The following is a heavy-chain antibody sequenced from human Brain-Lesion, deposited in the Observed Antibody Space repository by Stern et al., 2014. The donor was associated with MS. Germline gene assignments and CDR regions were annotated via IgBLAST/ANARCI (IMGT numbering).Heavy chain of an antibody. CDR2: INPKSGGT. CDR1: GYTFTGYY. D-gene: IGHD3-22*01. V-gene: IGHV1-2*04. Sequence: QVQLGQSGAEVKTPGASVKVSCKASGYTFTGYYMPWVRQAPGQGLEWMGWINPKSGGTNYAQKFQGWVTMTRDTSINTAYMELSRLRSDDTAVYYCATYYYDSTGYNDFWGQGTLVTVSS. J-gene: IGHJ4*02. CDR3: ATYYYDSTGYNDF.